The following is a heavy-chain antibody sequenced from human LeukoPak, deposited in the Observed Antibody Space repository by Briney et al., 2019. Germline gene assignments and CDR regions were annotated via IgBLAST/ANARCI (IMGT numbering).Heavy chain of an antibody. CDR2: IYYSGST. V-gene: IGHV4-59*01. J-gene: IGHJ4*02. CDR3: AKDRAFIGAGYYFDY. Sequence: SETLSLTCTVSGGSISSYYWSWIRQPPGKGLEWIGYIYYSGSTNYNPSLKSRVTISVDTSKNQFSLKLSSVTAADTAVYYCAKDRAFIGAGYYFDYWGQGTLVTVSS. D-gene: IGHD3-10*01. CDR1: GGSISSYY.